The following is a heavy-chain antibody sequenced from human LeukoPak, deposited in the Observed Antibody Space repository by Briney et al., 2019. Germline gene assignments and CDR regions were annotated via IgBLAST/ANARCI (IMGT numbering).Heavy chain of an antibody. Sequence: ASVKVSCKASGYTFTSYGISRVRQAPGQGLEWMGWITAYNGNTNYAQKLQGRVTMTTDTSTSTAYMELRSLRSDDTAVYYCARVEYYDSSGFPSSGWYQHWGQGTLVTVSS. CDR3: ARVEYYDSSGFPSSGWYQH. CDR1: GYTFTSYG. D-gene: IGHD3-22*01. J-gene: IGHJ1*01. CDR2: ITAYNGNT. V-gene: IGHV1-18*01.